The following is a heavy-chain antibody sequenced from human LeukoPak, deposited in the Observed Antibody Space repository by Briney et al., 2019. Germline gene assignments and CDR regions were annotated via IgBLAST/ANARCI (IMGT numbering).Heavy chain of an antibody. Sequence: SGGNTNYADSVKGRFTISRDNSRNTLYLQVNSLRAEDTAVYYCARANYYDTSGFDYWGQGTLVTVSS. CDR2: SGGNT. CDR3: ARANYYDTSGFDY. V-gene: IGHV3-53*01. J-gene: IGHJ4*02. D-gene: IGHD3-22*01.